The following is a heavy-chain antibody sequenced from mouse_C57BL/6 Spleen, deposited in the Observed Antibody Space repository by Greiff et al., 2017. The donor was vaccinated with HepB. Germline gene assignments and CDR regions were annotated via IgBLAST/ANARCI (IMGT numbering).Heavy chain of an antibody. CDR3: ARGNYGSSYAMDY. CDR1: GYTFTSYT. V-gene: IGHV1-4*01. D-gene: IGHD1-1*01. J-gene: IGHJ4*01. CDR2: INPSSGYT. Sequence: QVQLQQSGAELARPGASVKMSCKASGYTFTSYTMHWVKQRPGQGLEWIGYINPSSGYTKYNQKFKDKATLTADKYSSTAYMQLRSLTSEDSAVYDCARGNYGSSYAMDYWGQGTSVTGAS.